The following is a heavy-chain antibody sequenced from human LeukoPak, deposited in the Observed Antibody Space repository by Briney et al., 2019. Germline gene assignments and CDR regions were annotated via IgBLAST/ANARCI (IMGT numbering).Heavy chain of an antibody. Sequence: GGSLRLSCAASGFTFSSYWMHWVRQAPGKGLVWVSRINSDGSSTSYADSVKGRFTISRDNSKNTLYLQMNSLRAEDTAVYYCAGVYDSSGYYPYWGQGTLVTVSS. V-gene: IGHV3-74*01. CDR3: AGVYDSSGYYPY. D-gene: IGHD3-22*01. CDR1: GFTFSSYW. J-gene: IGHJ4*02. CDR2: INSDGSST.